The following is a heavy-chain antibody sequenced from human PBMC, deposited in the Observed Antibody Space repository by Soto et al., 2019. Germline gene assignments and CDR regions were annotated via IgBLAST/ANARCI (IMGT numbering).Heavy chain of an antibody. D-gene: IGHD4-17*01. CDR2: IYYSGST. CDR3: ASRENGGYGVVGFFLG. J-gene: IGHJ4*02. Sequence: QVQLQESGPGLVKPSETLSLTCTVSGGSISSYYWSWIRQPPGKGLEWIGYIYYSGSTNYNPSLKSRVSISVDTSKNQFSLNLRSVTAADTAVYYCASRENGGYGVVGFFLGWGQGTLVTVSS. V-gene: IGHV4-59*01. CDR1: GGSISSYY.